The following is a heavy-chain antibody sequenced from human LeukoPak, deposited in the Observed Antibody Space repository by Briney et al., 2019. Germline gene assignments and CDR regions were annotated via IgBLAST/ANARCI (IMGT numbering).Heavy chain of an antibody. Sequence: SETLSLTCTVSGGSISSGDYYWSWIRQPPGKGLEWIGYIYYSGSTYYNPSLKSRVTISVDTSKNQFSLGLSSVTAADTAVYYCARDPPRYSSSWDWGQGTLVTVSS. CDR2: IYYSGST. D-gene: IGHD6-13*01. J-gene: IGHJ4*02. CDR1: GGSISSGDYY. CDR3: ARDPPRYSSSWD. V-gene: IGHV4-30-4*08.